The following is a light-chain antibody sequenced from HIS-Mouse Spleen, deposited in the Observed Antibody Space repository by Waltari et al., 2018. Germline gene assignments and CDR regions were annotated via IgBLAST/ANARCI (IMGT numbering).Light chain of an antibody. CDR2: RNN. Sequence: QSVLTQPPSASGTPGQRVTISCSGSSSNIGSNYVYWYQQLPGTAPKLLIYRNNPRPSGVPVRFSVAKSGTSASLAISGLRSEDEADYYCAAWDDSLSGYVFGTGTKVTVL. J-gene: IGLJ1*01. CDR1: SSNIGSNY. V-gene: IGLV1-47*01. CDR3: AAWDDSLSGYV.